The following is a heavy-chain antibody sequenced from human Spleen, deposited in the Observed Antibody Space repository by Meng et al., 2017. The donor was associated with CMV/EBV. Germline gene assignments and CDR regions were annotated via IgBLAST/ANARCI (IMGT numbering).Heavy chain of an antibody. V-gene: IGHV4-59*01. D-gene: IGHD2-2*02. CDR1: GGSISSYY. CDR3: ARLDIVVVPTSIRFGRFDP. Sequence: GSLRLSCTVSGGSISSYYWSWIRQPPGKGLEWIGYIYYSGSTNYNPSLKSRVTISVDTSKNQFSLKLSSVTAADTAVYYCARLDIVVVPTSIRFGRFDPWGQGTLVTVSS. CDR2: IYYSGST. J-gene: IGHJ5*02.